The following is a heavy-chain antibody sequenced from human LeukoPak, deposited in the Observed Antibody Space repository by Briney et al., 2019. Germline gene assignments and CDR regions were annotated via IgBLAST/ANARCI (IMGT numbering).Heavy chain of an antibody. CDR3: ARHQLRGFLDDN. V-gene: IGHV4-59*08. D-gene: IGHD3-10*01. CDR2: IYYSGTT. CDR1: GGSLSSDY. Sequence: SETLSLTCTVSGGSLSSDYWSWIRQPPGKGLEWIGCIYYSGTTNYNPSLQSRVSISIDTSKKQFSLKLTSVTAADTAVYFCARHQLRGFLDDNWGQGTLVTVSS. J-gene: IGHJ4*02.